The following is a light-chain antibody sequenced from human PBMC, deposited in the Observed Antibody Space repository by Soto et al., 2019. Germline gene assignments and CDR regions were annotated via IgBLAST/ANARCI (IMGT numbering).Light chain of an antibody. CDR1: SSDVGGYKY. CDR2: DVS. V-gene: IGLV2-14*03. Sequence: QSALTQPASVSGSPGQSIAISCTGSSSDVGGYKYVSWYQQHPGKAPKLMIYDVSNRPSGVSDRFSGSNSGNTASLTISGLQSEDEADYYCSSYTSSNSYVFGTGTKLTVL. J-gene: IGLJ1*01. CDR3: SSYTSSNSYV.